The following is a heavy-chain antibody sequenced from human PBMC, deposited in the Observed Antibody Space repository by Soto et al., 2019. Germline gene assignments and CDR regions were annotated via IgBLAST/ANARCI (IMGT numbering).Heavy chain of an antibody. CDR1: EFTFSNYA. V-gene: IGHV3-23*01. Sequence: GSLRLSCAASEFTFSNYAMSWVRQAPGKGLEWVSAISNGGGTTYYADSVKGRFTISRDNSKNTLYLQMNSLRAEDTAVYYCAKNPGYYYDSTGYHFDYWGQGT. CDR2: ISNGGGTT. J-gene: IGHJ4*02. CDR3: AKNPGYYYDSTGYHFDY. D-gene: IGHD3-22*01.